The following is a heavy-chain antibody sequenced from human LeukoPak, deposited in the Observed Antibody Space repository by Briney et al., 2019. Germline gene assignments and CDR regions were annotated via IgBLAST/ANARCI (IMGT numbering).Heavy chain of an antibody. CDR1: GYTFTGYY. J-gene: IGHJ4*02. CDR3: ARLASGATKDFDY. CDR2: INPNSGGT. Sequence: ASVKVSCKASGYTFTGYYMHWVRQAPGQGLEWMGWINPNSGGTNYAQKFQGRVTMTRDTSISTAYMELSRLRSDDTAVYYCARLASGATKDFDYWGQGTLVTVSS. D-gene: IGHD1-1*01. V-gene: IGHV1-2*02.